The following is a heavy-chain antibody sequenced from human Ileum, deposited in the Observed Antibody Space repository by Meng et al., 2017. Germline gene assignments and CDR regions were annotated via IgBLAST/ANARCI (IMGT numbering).Heavy chain of an antibody. V-gene: IGHV4-34*01. D-gene: IGHD3-10*01. Sequence: GSLRLSCAVYGGSFSGYYWGWIRQAPGKGLEWIGDIRPGGSTNYNPSLKSRVTISLDTSKSQFSLNLSSVTAADTAVYYCARGGGPRAYYFDYWGQGTLVTVSS. CDR3: ARGGGPRAYYFDY. J-gene: IGHJ4*02. CDR2: IRPGGST. CDR1: GGSFSGYY.